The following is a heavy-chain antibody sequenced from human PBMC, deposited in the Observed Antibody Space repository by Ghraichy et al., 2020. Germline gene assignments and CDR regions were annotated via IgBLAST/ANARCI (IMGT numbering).Heavy chain of an antibody. CDR3: AREESMVRGVANFDY. J-gene: IGHJ4*02. Sequence: SETLSLTCTVSGGSISSYYWSWIRQPAGKGLEWIGRIYTSGSTNYNPSLKSRVTMSVDTSKNQFSLKLSSVTAADTAVYYCAREESMVRGVANFDYWGQGTLVTVSS. CDR1: GGSISSYY. D-gene: IGHD3-10*01. CDR2: IYTSGST. V-gene: IGHV4-4*07.